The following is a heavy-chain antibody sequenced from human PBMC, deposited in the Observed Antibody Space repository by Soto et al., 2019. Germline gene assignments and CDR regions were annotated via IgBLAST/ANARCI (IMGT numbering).Heavy chain of an antibody. CDR3: ARARPPKVATILLFDY. Sequence: GGSLRLSCAASGFTFSSYSMNWVRQAPGKGLEWVSSISSSSSYIYYADSVKGRFTISRDNDKNSLYRQMNSRRAEDTAVYYCARARPPKVATILLFDYWGQGTLVTVSS. J-gene: IGHJ4*02. D-gene: IGHD5-12*01. V-gene: IGHV3-21*01. CDR1: GFTFSSYS. CDR2: ISSSSSYI.